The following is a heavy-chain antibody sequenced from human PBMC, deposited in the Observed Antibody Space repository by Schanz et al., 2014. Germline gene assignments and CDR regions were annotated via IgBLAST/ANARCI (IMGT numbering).Heavy chain of an antibody. CDR2: IYSGGST. Sequence: SVFTVSSNYMSWVRQAPGKGLAWVAIIYSGGSTYYADSVKGRCTISRDNSKITLYLQMNSLRAEDPAVYYCASVAILGSFEYWGQGTIGNASS. CDR1: VFTVSSNY. CDR3: ASVAILGSFEY. D-gene: IGHD3-9*01. J-gene: IGHJ4*02. V-gene: IGHV3-66*01.